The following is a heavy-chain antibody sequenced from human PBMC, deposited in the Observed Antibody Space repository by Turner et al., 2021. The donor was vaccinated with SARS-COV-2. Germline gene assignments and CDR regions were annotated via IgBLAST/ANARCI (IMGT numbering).Heavy chain of an antibody. CDR1: GGSLSGYY. CDR2: VHHYETT. J-gene: IGHJ4*02. V-gene: IGHV4-34*01. Sequence: QVQLQQGGAVPFKPSETLSLICAVNGGSLSGYYWTWIRQPPGKGLEWIGEVHHYETTYYNPSHKSRVSMSVDTSKNQFSLKLNSVTAADTAFYYCARGDDPRKSGVVWGQGTLVTVSS. D-gene: IGHD3-3*01. CDR3: ARGDDPRKSGVV.